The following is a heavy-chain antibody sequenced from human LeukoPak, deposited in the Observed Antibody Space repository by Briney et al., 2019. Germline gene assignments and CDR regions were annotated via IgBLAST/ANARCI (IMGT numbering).Heavy chain of an antibody. J-gene: IGHJ4*02. CDR3: ARFVGACSGGSCYSDY. D-gene: IGHD2-15*01. CDR2: IYPGDSDT. Sequence: GESLKISCKGSGYSFTSYWIGWVRQMPGKGLEWMGIIYPGDSDTRYSPSFQGQVTISADKPISTAYLQWSSLKAPDTAMYYCARFVGACSGGSCYSDYWGQGTLVTVSS. CDR1: GYSFTSYW. V-gene: IGHV5-51*04.